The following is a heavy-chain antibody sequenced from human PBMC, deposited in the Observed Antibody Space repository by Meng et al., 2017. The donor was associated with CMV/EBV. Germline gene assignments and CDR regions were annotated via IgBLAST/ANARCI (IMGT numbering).Heavy chain of an antibody. Sequence: EAQLVESGGGLVQPGGSLRLSCAASGFTVSSNYMSWVRQAPGKGLEWVSVIYSGGSTYYADSVKGRFTISRDNSKNTLYLQMNSLRAEDTAVYYCASYSSGWYIQHWGQGTLVTVSS. CDR2: IYSGGST. J-gene: IGHJ1*01. CDR1: GFTVSSNY. CDR3: ASYSSGWYIQH. D-gene: IGHD6-19*01. V-gene: IGHV3-66*01.